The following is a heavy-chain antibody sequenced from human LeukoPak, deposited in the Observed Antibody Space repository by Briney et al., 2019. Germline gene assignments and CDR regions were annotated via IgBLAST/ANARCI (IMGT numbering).Heavy chain of an antibody. Sequence: GGSLRLSCAASGFTFSSYAMSWVRQAPGKGLEWVSAISGSGGSTYYADSVKGRFTFSRDNSKNTLYLQMNSLRAEDTAVYYCAKDGYGDYVGWFDPWGQGTLVTVSS. V-gene: IGHV3-23*01. CDR1: GFTFSSYA. D-gene: IGHD4-17*01. CDR2: ISGSGGST. J-gene: IGHJ5*02. CDR3: AKDGYGDYVGWFDP.